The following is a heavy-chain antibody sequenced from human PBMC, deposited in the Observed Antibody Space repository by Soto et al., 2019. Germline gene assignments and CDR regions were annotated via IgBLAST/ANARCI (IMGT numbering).Heavy chain of an antibody. D-gene: IGHD3-10*02. V-gene: IGHV5-51*01. J-gene: IGHJ6*02. CDR1: GYSFTSYW. CDR2: IYPGDSDT. Sequence: PVEALKILCQGSGYSFTSYWIGWVSQMPGKGLECMGIIYPGDSDTRYSPSFQGQVTISADKSISTAYLQWSSLKASDTAMYYCATANCSGSYPGTPPKYCYGMDVWGQGTTVTVSS. CDR3: ATANCSGSYPGTPPKYCYGMDV.